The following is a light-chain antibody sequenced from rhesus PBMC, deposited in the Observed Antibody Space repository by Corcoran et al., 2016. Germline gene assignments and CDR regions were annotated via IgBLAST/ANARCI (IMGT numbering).Light chain of an antibody. J-gene: IGKJ2*01. CDR3: QHGYGTPLYS. V-gene: IGKV1-25*01. Sequence: DIQMTQSPSSLSASIGDRVTITCQASQDITNNLAWYQQKPGKVPNLLIYKASTLNSGGPSRFSGSGAGTDFTRTISSLQPEDFASYYCQHGYGTPLYSFGQGTKVEIK. CDR1: QDITNN. CDR2: KAS.